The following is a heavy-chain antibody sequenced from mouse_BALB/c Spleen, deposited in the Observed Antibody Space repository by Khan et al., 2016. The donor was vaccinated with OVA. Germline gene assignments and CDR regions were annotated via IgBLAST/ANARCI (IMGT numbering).Heavy chain of an antibody. CDR1: GYSITSGYG. CDR3: ARTARIKY. CDR2: ISYSGST. D-gene: IGHD1-2*01. V-gene: IGHV3-2*02. J-gene: IGHJ2*01. Sequence: EVQLQESGPGLVKPSQSLSLTCTVTGYSITSGYGWNWIRQFPGNKLEWMGYISYSGSTNYNPSLKSRISIIRDTSKNQFFMQLNSETTEDTATYYCARTARIKYWGQGTTLTVSS.